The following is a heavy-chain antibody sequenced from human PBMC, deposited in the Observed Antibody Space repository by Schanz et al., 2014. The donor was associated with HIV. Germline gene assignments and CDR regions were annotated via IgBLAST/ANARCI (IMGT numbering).Heavy chain of an antibody. D-gene: IGHD3-22*01. J-gene: IGHJ4*02. CDR2: INPNEGDT. CDR1: GYTFTDYF. Sequence: QVQLVQSGAAVKKPGASVKVSCKASGYTFTDYFVHWGRQAPGQGLEWMGWINPNEGDTKFAQKFRGRVTMTRDTSISTAYMELSRLRSDDTAVYYCARVGRAYYYDSSGGIDYWGQGTLVTVSS. CDR3: ARVGRAYYYDSSGGIDY. V-gene: IGHV1-2*02.